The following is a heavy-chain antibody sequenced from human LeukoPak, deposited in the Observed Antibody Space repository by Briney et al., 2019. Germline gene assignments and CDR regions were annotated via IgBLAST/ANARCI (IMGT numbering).Heavy chain of an antibody. CDR3: ARPQRIAGNAFDM. CDR2: IRSKANNYAT. V-gene: IGHV3-73*01. CDR1: GFTFSDSP. D-gene: IGHD6-6*01. J-gene: IGHJ3*02. Sequence: GGSLRLSCAASGFTFSDSPIHWVRQASGKGLEWMGRIRSKANNYATAYGASVKGRFTISRDDSKNTAYLQMNSLETEDTAVYYCARPQRIAGNAFDMWGQGTMVSVSS.